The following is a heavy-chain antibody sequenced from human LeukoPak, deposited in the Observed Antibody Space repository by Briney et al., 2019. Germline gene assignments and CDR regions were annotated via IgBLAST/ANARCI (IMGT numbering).Heavy chain of an antibody. CDR3: ARRRYSSTDAFDI. CDR1: GVSLSSSSYY. Sequence: SETLSLTCSVSGVSLSSSSYYWAWIRQPPGKGLEWIGTIYYSGSTYYNPYLKSRVTISVDTSKNQFSLKLSSVTAADTAVYFCARRRYSSTDAFDIWGQGTMVTVSS. J-gene: IGHJ3*02. V-gene: IGHV4-39*01. D-gene: IGHD5-18*01. CDR2: IYYSGST.